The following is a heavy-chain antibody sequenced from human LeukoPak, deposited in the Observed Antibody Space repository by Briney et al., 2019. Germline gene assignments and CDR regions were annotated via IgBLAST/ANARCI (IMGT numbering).Heavy chain of an antibody. Sequence: GGSLRLSCAASGFTFSSYAMSWVRQAPGKGLEWVSGISGSGVSTYYADSVKGRFTISRDNSKNTLYLQMNSLRAEDTAVYYCAKDRSYYDSSGYVYYFDYWGQGTLVTVSS. V-gene: IGHV3-23*01. CDR3: AKDRSYYDSSGYVYYFDY. D-gene: IGHD3-22*01. CDR1: GFTFSSYA. J-gene: IGHJ4*02. CDR2: ISGSGVST.